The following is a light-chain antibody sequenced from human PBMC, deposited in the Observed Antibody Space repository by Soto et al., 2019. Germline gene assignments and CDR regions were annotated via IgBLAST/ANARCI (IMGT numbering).Light chain of an antibody. CDR2: DSS. Sequence: EIVLTQSPAALSASPGERVTLSCRASQGIGDTLAWYQQKPGQTPRLLIYDSSTRAIGIPIRFSGSRSGTEFILTINGLQFEDFAVYYCQRYNNWPLTFGGGTKVDIK. J-gene: IGKJ4*01. CDR3: QRYNNWPLT. CDR1: QGIGDT. V-gene: IGKV3-15*01.